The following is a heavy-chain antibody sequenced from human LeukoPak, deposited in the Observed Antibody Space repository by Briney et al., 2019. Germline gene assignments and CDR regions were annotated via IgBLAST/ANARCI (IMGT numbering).Heavy chain of an antibody. CDR2: INPNSGDT. Sequence: ASVKVSCKASGYTFTSYGTSWFRQAPGQGLEWMGRINPNSGDTNYAQKFQGRVAMTRDTSISTAFMELTRLRSDDTAVYYCARDYCSSTSCLFDYWGQGTLVTVSS. V-gene: IGHV1-2*06. D-gene: IGHD2-2*01. CDR3: ARDYCSSTSCLFDY. J-gene: IGHJ4*02. CDR1: GYTFTSYG.